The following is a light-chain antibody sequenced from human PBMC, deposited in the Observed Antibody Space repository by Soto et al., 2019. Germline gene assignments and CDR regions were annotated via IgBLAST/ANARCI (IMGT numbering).Light chain of an antibody. Sequence: DIVMTQSPLSLPVTPGEPASISCRSSQSLLHINGFKYLNWYLQKPGQSPQLLIHLGSYRASGVPDRFSGSGSGTDFTLSITSVEAEDVGLYYCMQSLQTPFTFGPGTKVDIK. CDR3: MQSLQTPFT. CDR1: QSLLHINGFKY. V-gene: IGKV2-28*01. J-gene: IGKJ3*01. CDR2: LGS.